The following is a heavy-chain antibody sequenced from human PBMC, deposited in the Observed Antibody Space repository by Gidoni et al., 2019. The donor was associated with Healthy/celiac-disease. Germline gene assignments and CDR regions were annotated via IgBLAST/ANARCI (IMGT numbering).Heavy chain of an antibody. CDR3: ARLYGSGSYRLDP. Sequence: QLQLQESGPGLVKPSETVSLTCTVSGGSISSSRYYWGWIRQPPGKGLEWIGSIYYSGSTYYYPSLKSLVTISVYTSKNPFSLKLSSVPAAYTAVYYCARLYGSGSYRLDPWGQGTLVTVSS. CDR1: GGSISSSRYY. D-gene: IGHD3-10*01. V-gene: IGHV4-39*01. CDR2: IYYSGST. J-gene: IGHJ5*02.